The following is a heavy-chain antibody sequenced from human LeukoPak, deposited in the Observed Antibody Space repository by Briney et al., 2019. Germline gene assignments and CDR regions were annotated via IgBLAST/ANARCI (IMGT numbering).Heavy chain of an antibody. J-gene: IGHJ3*02. D-gene: IGHD2-8*01. CDR3: ARDRGVPSWRGAFDI. V-gene: IGHV3-20*04. CDR1: GFTFDDYG. CDR2: VNWNGGST. Sequence: PGGSLRLSCAASGFTFDDYGMSWVRQAPGKGLEWVSGVNWNGGSTGYADSVKGRFTISRDNAKNSLYLQMNSLRAEDTALYYCARDRGVPSWRGAFDIWGQGTMVTVSS.